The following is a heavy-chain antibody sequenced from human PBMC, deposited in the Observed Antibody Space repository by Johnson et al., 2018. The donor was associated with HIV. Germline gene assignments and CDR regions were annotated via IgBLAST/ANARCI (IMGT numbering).Heavy chain of an antibody. V-gene: IGHV3-15*01. J-gene: IGHJ3*02. CDR3: TTNPVAFDI. Sequence: VQLVESGGGVVQPGRSLRLSCAASGFTLSTYGMHWVRQAPGKGLEWVGRIKSKTDGGTTDYAAPVKGRFTISRDDSKTTLFLQMNSLKTEDTAVYYCTTNPVAFDIWGQGTMVTVSS. CDR1: GFTLSTYG. CDR2: IKSKTDGGTT. D-gene: IGHD1-14*01.